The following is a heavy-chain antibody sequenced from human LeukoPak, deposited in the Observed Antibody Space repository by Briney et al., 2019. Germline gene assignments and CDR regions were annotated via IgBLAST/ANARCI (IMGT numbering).Heavy chain of an antibody. CDR3: TTEPTAMVMDVVLSIPN. Sequence: GGSLRLSCAASGFTFSSYAMRWVRQAPGKGLEWVSAISSSGGSTYYADSVKGRFTIPRDNSKNTLYLQMNSLKTEDTTVYYCTTEPTAMVMDVVLSIPNWGQGTLVTVPS. D-gene: IGHD5-18*01. V-gene: IGHV3-23*01. CDR1: GFTFSSYA. CDR2: ISSSGGST. J-gene: IGHJ4*02.